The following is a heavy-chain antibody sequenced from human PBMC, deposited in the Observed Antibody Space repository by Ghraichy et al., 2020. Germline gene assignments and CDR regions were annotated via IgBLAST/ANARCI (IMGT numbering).Heavy chain of an antibody. J-gene: IGHJ3*02. V-gene: IGHV4-39*01. Sequence: SETLSLTCTVSGGSNSNSNYYWGWIRQPPGKGLEWIGSIFYTGSTYYNPSLKSRVTLSVDTSRNQFSLKLNSVTAADTAVYYCVRPYSVATTAEAFDIWGQGTVVTVSS. CDR2: IFYTGST. CDR1: GGSNSNSNYY. D-gene: IGHD5-12*01. CDR3: VRPYSVATTAEAFDI.